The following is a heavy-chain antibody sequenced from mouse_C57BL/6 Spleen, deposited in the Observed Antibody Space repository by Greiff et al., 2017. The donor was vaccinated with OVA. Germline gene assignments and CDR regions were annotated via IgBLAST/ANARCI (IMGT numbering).Heavy chain of an antibody. CDR1: GYTFTSYW. CDR3: ARSLGQDYAMDY. D-gene: IGHD4-1*01. Sequence: QVQLQQPGAELVRPGTSVKLSCKASGYTFTSYWMHWVKQRPGQGLEWIGVIDPSDSYTNYNQKFKGKATLTVDTSSSTAYMQLSSLTSEDSAVYDCARSLGQDYAMDYWGQGTSVTVSS. J-gene: IGHJ4*01. CDR2: IDPSDSYT. V-gene: IGHV1-59*01.